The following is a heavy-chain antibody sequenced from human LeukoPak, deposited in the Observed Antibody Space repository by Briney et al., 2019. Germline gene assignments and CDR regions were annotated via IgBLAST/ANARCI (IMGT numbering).Heavy chain of an antibody. V-gene: IGHV1-18*01. J-gene: IGHJ4*02. CDR1: GGTFSSYA. CDR3: ARDGNWNYPPDY. Sequence: ASVKVSCKASGGTFSSYAISWVRQAPGQGLEWMGWISAYNGNTNYAQKLQGRVTMTTDTSTSTAYMELRSLRSDDTAVYYCARDGNWNYPPDYWGQGTLVTVSS. CDR2: ISAYNGNT. D-gene: IGHD1-7*01.